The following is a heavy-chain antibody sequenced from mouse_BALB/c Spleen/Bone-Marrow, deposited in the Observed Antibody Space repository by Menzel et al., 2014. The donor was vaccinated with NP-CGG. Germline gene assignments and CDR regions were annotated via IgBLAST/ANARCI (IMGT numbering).Heavy chain of an antibody. CDR2: IHYSGST. V-gene: IGHV3-1*02. J-gene: IGHJ4*01. CDR1: GYSITSGYS. D-gene: IGHD2-1*01. Sequence: EVKLQESGPDLVKPSQSLSLTCTVTGYSITSGYSWHWIRQFPGNKLEWMGYIHYSGSTNYNPSLKSRISITRDTSKNQFFLQLNSVTTEGTATYYCTRRGYGNWGYYAMDYWGQGTSVTVSA. CDR3: TRRGYGNWGYYAMDY.